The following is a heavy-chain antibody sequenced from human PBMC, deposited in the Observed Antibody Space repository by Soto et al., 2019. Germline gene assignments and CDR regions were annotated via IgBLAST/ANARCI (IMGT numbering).Heavy chain of an antibody. CDR1: GYSFTSYW. CDR3: ASPGGYSYGAYYGMDV. D-gene: IGHD5-18*01. V-gene: IGHV5-10-1*01. J-gene: IGHJ6*02. CDR2: IDPSDSYT. Sequence: ESLKISCKGCGYSFTSYWISWVRQMPGKGLEWMGRIDPSDSYTNYSPSFEGRVTISADNSISTAYLQWSSLKAWDTAMYYCASPGGYSYGAYYGMDVWGQGTTVTVSS.